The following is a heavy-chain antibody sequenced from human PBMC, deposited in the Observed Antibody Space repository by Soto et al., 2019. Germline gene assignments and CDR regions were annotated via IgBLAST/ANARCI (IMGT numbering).Heavy chain of an antibody. CDR1: GFTFSDHY. CDR2: IRKKANSYTT. Sequence: GSLRLSCAASGFTFSDHYMDWVRQAPGKGLEWVGRIRKKANSYTTEYAASVKGRFTISRDDSKSSLYLQMNSLKTEDTAVYYCTRVNPKYYFDYWGQGTLVTVSS. V-gene: IGHV3-72*01. J-gene: IGHJ4*02. CDR3: TRVNPKYYFDY.